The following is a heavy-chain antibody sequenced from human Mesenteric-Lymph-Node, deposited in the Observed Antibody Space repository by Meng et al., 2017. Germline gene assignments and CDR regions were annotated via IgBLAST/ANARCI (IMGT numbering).Heavy chain of an antibody. V-gene: IGHV3-15*01. CDR2: IKSKTDGGTT. J-gene: IGHJ4*02. Sequence: GQLVESGGGLVKPGGFLRLSCAASGFTFSNAWMSWVRQAPGKGLEWVGRIKSKTDGGTTDYAAPVKGRFTISRDDSKNTLYLQMNSLKTEDTAVYYCTTDLGMATKYFDYWGQGTLVTVSS. CDR1: GFTFSNAW. CDR3: TTDLGMATKYFDY. D-gene: IGHD5-24*01.